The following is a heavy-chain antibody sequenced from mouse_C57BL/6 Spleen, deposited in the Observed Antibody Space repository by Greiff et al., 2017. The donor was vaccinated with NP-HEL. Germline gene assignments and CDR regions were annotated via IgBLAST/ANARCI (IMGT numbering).Heavy chain of an antibody. CDR2: IDPSDSYT. CDR3: ARWPSISSDV. Sequence: QVQLQQPGAELVMPGASVKLSCKASGYTFTSYWMHWVRQGPGQGLEWIGEIDPSDSYTNYNQHFKGKSTLTVDKSSSTAYMQLSSLTSEDSAVYYCARWPSISSDVWGTGTTVTVSS. V-gene: IGHV1-69*01. D-gene: IGHD1-3*01. J-gene: IGHJ1*03. CDR1: GYTFTSYW.